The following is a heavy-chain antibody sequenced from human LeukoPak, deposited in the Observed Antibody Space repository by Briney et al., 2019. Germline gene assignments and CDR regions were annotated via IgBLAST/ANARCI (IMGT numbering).Heavy chain of an antibody. Sequence: GESLQISCKGSGYSFTSNWIGWVRQMPGKGLEWMGIIYPADSHTAYNPSFQGQVTISADKSISTAYLQWNSLKPSDTAMYYCARDYGGDSVWGQGTLVTVSS. CDR1: GYSFTSNW. D-gene: IGHD4-23*01. V-gene: IGHV5-51*01. CDR3: ARDYGGDSV. J-gene: IGHJ4*02. CDR2: IYPADSHT.